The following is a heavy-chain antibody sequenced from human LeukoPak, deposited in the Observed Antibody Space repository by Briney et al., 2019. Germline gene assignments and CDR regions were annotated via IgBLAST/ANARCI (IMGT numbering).Heavy chain of an antibody. Sequence: ASVKVSCKGSGYTFTNFHINWVRQAPGHGLEWIGWISTYNGATNYTQKFHDRLSMTTDTSTSTAYMELKSLRSDDTAVYYCARDTLWFDPWGQGTLVTVSS. CDR3: ARDTLWFDP. CDR1: GYTFTNFH. CDR2: ISTYNGAT. V-gene: IGHV1-18*01. J-gene: IGHJ5*02.